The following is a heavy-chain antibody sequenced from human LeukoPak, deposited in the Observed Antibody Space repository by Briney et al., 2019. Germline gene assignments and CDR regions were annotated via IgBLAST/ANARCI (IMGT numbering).Heavy chain of an antibody. CDR1: GGSISSYS. D-gene: IGHD3-9*01. CDR2: IDYSGSS. CDR3: ARDHPVADWAPDI. Sequence: ETLSLTCSVSGGSISSYSWTWIRQPPGKGLEWIGFIDYSGSSNYNPSLKSRVTISADPSTNHFSLNLTSVTAADTAVYSCARDHPVADWAPDIWGRGTMVTVSS. J-gene: IGHJ3*02. V-gene: IGHV4-59*13.